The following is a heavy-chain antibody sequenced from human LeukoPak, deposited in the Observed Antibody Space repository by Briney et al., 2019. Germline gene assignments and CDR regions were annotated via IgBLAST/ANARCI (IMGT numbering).Heavy chain of an antibody. CDR1: GGSISSYY. J-gene: IGHJ5*02. CDR2: IYYSGST. CDR3: ARYVVVVVPAAILRWFDP. V-gene: IGHV4-59*01. Sequence: PSETLSLXCTVSGGSISSYYWSWIRQPPGKELELIGYIYYSGSTNYNPSLKSRVTISVDTSKNQFSLKLSSVTAADTAVYYCARYVVVVVPAAILRWFDPWGQGTLVTVSS. D-gene: IGHD2-2*01.